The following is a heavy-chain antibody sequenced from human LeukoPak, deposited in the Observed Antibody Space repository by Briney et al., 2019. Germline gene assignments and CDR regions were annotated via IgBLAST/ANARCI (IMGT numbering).Heavy chain of an antibody. D-gene: IGHD6-13*01. V-gene: IGHV4-59*08. Sequence: SETLSLTCTVSGGSINTYFWSWIRQPPGKGLEWIGHIYYSGSTTYNPSLKSRVTISVDTSKNQFSLKLSSVTAADTAVHYCARGIAAAGSYYFDYWGQGTLVTVPS. CDR1: GGSINTYF. CDR2: IYYSGST. CDR3: ARGIAAAGSYYFDY. J-gene: IGHJ4*02.